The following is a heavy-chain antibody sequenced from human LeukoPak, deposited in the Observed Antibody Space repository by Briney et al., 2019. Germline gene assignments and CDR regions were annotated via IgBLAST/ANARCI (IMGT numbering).Heavy chain of an antibody. D-gene: IGHD4/OR15-4a*01. Sequence: GGSLRLSCAASGFTFSSYAMHWVRQAPGKGLEWVAVISYDGIQKYYADSVKGRFTISRDNSKNTLYLQMNSLRAEDTAVYYCARDGLTADAFDIWGQGTMVTVSS. CDR3: ARDGLTADAFDI. J-gene: IGHJ3*02. CDR2: ISYDGIQK. CDR1: GFTFSSYA. V-gene: IGHV3-30-3*01.